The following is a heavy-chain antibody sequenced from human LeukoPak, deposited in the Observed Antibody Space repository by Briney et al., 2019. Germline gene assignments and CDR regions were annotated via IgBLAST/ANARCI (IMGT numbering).Heavy chain of an antibody. J-gene: IGHJ4*02. CDR3: ERGLGYYDSSGYY. D-gene: IGHD3-22*01. V-gene: IGHV4-34*01. CDR2: INHSGST. Sequence: PPETLSLTCAVYGGSFSGYYWSWIRQPPGKGLEWIGEINHSGSTNYNPSLKSRVTISVDTSKNQFSLKLSSVTAADTAVYYCERGLGYYDSSGYYWGQGTLVTVSS. CDR1: GGSFSGYY.